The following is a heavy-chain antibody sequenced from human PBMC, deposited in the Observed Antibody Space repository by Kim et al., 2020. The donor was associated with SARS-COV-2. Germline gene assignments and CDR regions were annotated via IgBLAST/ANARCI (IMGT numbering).Heavy chain of an antibody. CDR3: AKAPSAGVADIQDFDY. V-gene: IGHV3-9*01. J-gene: IGHJ4*02. D-gene: IGHD5-12*01. Sequence: SVKRRFTISRDNAKNTIYLQMNSLRAEDTALDHCAKAPSAGVADIQDFDYWGQGTLVTVSS.